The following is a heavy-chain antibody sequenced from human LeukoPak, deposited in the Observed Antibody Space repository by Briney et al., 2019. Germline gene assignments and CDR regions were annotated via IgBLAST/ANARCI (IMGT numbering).Heavy chain of an antibody. Sequence: PSETLSLTCTVSGGSISSYYWSWIRQPPGKGLEWIGYICYSGSTNYNPSLKSRVTISVDTSKNQFSLKLSSVTAADTAVYYCARRSRFGLSSSWFFDYWGQGTLVTVSS. CDR3: ARRSRFGLSSSWFFDY. D-gene: IGHD6-13*01. V-gene: IGHV4-59*08. CDR2: ICYSGST. CDR1: GGSISSYY. J-gene: IGHJ4*02.